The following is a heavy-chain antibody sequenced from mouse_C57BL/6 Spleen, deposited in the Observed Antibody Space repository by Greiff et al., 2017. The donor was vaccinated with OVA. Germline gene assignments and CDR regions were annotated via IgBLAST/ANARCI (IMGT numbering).Heavy chain of an antibody. CDR3: ARDKGLYSNYVENAIDY. V-gene: IGHV5-4*01. D-gene: IGHD2-5*01. J-gene: IGHJ4*01. Sequence: EVHLVESGGGLVKPGGSLKLSCAASGFTFSSYAMSWVRQTPEKRLEWVATISDGGSYTYYPDNVKGRFTISRDNAKNNLYLQMSHLKSEDTAMYYCARDKGLYSNYVENAIDYWGQGTSVTVSS. CDR2: ISDGGSYT. CDR1: GFTFSSYA.